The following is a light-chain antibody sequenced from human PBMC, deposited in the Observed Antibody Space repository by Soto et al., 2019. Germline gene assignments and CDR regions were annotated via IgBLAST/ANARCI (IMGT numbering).Light chain of an antibody. V-gene: IGLV1-51*01. CDR2: DNY. CDR1: SSNIGNNY. CDR3: GTWDTSLRVFYV. Sequence: QSVLTQPPSVSAAPGQNVTISCSRTSSNIGNNYVSWYQHRPGTAPRILIYDNYKRPSGIPDRFSGFKSGTSATLGITGLQTGDEADYYCGTWDTSLRVFYVFGSGTKVTVL. J-gene: IGLJ1*01.